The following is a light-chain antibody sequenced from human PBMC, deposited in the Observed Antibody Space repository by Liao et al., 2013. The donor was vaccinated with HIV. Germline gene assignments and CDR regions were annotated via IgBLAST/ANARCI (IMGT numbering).Light chain of an antibody. CDR2: QDN. CDR3: QAWDRNTAI. V-gene: IGLV3-1*01. J-gene: IGLJ2*01. Sequence: SYELTQAPSVSVSPGQTATITCSGDKLGDKYVCWYQQKPGQSPLLVIYQDNKRPPGIPERFSGSNSGNTATLTISGTQAMDEADYYCQAWDRNTAIFGGGTKLTVL. CDR1: KLGDKY.